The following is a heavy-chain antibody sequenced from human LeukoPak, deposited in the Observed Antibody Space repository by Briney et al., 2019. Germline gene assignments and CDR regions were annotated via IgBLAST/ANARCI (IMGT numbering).Heavy chain of an antibody. CDR1: GFTFHHYA. V-gene: IGHV3-9*01. CDR3: AKSLGSGWAYYYMDV. CDR2: ISWNSGSI. Sequence: GGSLTLSCAASGFTFHHYAMQWVQQAPGKGLEGVAGISWNSGSIGYADSVKGRFTIARDNAKNSLYLQMNSLRAEDTALYYCAKSLGSGWAYYYMDVWGKGTTVTISS. D-gene: IGHD6-19*01. J-gene: IGHJ6*03.